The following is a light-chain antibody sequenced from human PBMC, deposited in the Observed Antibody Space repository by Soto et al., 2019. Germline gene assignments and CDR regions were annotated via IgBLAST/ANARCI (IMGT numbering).Light chain of an antibody. CDR1: SSKIGNNY. CDR3: GTWDSSLSAGGV. Sequence: QSVLTQPPSVSAAPGQKVTISCSGSSSKIGNNYVSWYQQLPGTAPKLLIYENNKRPSGIPDRFSGSKSGTSATLGITGLQTRDEADYYCGTWDSSLSAGGVFGTGTQLTVL. CDR2: ENN. J-gene: IGLJ1*01. V-gene: IGLV1-51*02.